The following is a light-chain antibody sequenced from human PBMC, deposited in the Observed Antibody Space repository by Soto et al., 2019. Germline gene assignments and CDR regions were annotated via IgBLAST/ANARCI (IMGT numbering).Light chain of an antibody. CDR3: QQSFSSRWT. Sequence: IQMTKSPSALSASVGDRVTITCRASQSISSYLNWYQQKPGKAPNLLIYSSSTLQSGVPSRFSGSASGTDFTLTISSLQPEDFATYYCQQSFSSRWTFGQGTKV. CDR2: SSS. CDR1: QSISSY. V-gene: IGKV1-39*01. J-gene: IGKJ1*01.